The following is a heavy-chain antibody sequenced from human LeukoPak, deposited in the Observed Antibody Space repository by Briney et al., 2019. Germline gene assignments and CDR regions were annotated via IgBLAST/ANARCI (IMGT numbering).Heavy chain of an antibody. Sequence: SETLSLTCTVSGGSISSHYRSWIRQPPGKGLEWIGYIYYSGSTNYNPSLKSRVTISVDTSKNQFSLKLSSVIAADTAVYYCARDGGSSWTDYYYMDVWGKGTTVTVSS. D-gene: IGHD6-13*01. V-gene: IGHV4-59*11. CDR1: GGSISSHY. CDR2: IYYSGST. J-gene: IGHJ6*03. CDR3: ARDGGSSWTDYYYMDV.